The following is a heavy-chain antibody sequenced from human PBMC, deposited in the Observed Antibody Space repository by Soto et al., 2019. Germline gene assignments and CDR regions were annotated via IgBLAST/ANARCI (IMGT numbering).Heavy chain of an antibody. Sequence: QVQLVQSETEVAEPGASVRLSCKTSGYTFSTYGLSWVRQAPGQGLESMGWTVAISESTIYAQKFQGRVTVTTDRTTHNRYLELSRLSYDDTSLYYCARVAGYNSGSRHFDNWGQGTLVTVSS. CDR3: ARVAGYNSGSRHFDN. D-gene: IGHD5-12*01. CDR1: GYTFSTYG. J-gene: IGHJ4*02. CDR2: TVAISEST. V-gene: IGHV1-18*01.